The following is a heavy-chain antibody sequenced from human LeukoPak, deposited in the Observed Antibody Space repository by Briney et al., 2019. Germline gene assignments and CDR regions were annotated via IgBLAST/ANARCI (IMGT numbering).Heavy chain of an antibody. CDR2: IQPEGSEK. V-gene: IGHV3-7*04. CDR1: GFTFSNSW. CDR3: ARDMAFGALDI. J-gene: IGHJ3*02. D-gene: IGHD3-3*01. Sequence: GGPLRLSCAASGFTFSNSWMTWVRQAPGKGLEWVANIQPEGSEKYFVGSVEGRFSISRDNAQNSLYLQMNSLRAEDTAVYYCARDMAFGALDIWGQGTMVTVSS.